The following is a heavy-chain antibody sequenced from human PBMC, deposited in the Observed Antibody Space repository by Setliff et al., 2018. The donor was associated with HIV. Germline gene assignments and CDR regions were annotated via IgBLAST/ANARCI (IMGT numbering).Heavy chain of an antibody. V-gene: IGHV4-61*02. CDR2: IYTSGRT. Sequence: SETLSLTCTVSAGSIRSSTYYWSWIRQPAGKGLEWIGLIYTSGRTNYNPSLKSRVTISVDRSKNQFSLNLSSVTAADTAVYYCARIVRWELVATSTFFYYYMDVWGKGTTVTVSS. J-gene: IGHJ6*03. CDR1: AGSIRSSTYY. D-gene: IGHD1-26*01. CDR3: ARIVRWELVATSTFFYYYMDV.